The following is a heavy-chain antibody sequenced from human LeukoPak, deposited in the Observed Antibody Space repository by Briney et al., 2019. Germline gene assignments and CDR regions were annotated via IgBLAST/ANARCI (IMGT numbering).Heavy chain of an antibody. J-gene: IGHJ5*02. CDR2: ITHGGQI. CDR1: GFIFTSFG. D-gene: IGHD3-10*01. V-gene: IGHV3-21*01. CDR3: ARDDRYGSGTLGKWFDP. Sequence: PGGSLRLSCVASGFIFTSFGMNWVRQAPGKGLEWVSSITHGGQIYYADSVKGRFTISRDNTKNSVYLQMDNLRDDDTAVYFCARDDRYGSGTLGKWFDPWGQGTLVSVSS.